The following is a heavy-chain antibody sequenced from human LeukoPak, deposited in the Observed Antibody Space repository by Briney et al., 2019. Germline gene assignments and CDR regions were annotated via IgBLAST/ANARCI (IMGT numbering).Heavy chain of an antibody. CDR1: GGSVSSGSYY. CDR2: IYYSGST. J-gene: IGHJ4*02. V-gene: IGHV4-61*01. CDR3: ARISFTRGELVPDY. D-gene: IGHD6-6*01. Sequence: PSETLSLTCTVSGGSVSSGSYYWRWIRQPPGKGLEWIVYIYYSGSTNYNPSLKSRVTISVDTSKNQFSLKLSSVTAADTAVYYCARISFTRGELVPDYWGQGTLVTVSS.